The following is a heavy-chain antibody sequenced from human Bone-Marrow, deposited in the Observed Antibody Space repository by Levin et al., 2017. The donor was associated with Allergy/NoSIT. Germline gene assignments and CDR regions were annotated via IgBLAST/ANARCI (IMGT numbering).Heavy chain of an antibody. V-gene: IGHV5-10-1*01. CDR2: IDPSDSYT. CDR3: ARGGYSSSWYNY. D-gene: IGHD6-13*01. CDR1: GSSFTSYW. Sequence: GGSLRLSCKGSGSSFTSYWISWVRQMPGKGLEWMGRIDPSDSYTNYSPSFQGHVTISADKSISTAYLQWSSLKASDTAMYYCARGGYSSSWYNYWGQGTLVTVSS. J-gene: IGHJ4*02.